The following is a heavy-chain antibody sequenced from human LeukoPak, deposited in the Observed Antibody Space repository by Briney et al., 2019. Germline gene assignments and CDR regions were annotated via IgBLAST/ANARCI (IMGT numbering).Heavy chain of an antibody. CDR1: GGSISSSSYY. Sequence: SETLSLTCTVSGGSISSSSYYWGWIRQPPGKGLEWIGSIYYSGSTYYNPSLKSRVTISVDTSKNQFSLKLSSVTAADTAVYYCARPSNSGGDYRLGGYYYGMDVWGQGTTVTVSS. J-gene: IGHJ6*02. V-gene: IGHV4-39*07. CDR3: ARPSNSGGDYRLGGYYYGMDV. D-gene: IGHD4-17*01. CDR2: IYYSGST.